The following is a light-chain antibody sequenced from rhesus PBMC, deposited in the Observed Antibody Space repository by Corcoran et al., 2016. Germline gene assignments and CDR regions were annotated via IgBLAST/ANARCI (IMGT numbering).Light chain of an antibody. V-gene: IGKV1-21*01. J-gene: IGKJ1*01. Sequence: DIQMTQSPSSLSASVGERVTITCRASQGLGTWLAWYQVKPGKAPKLLIYKASSLQGGVPSRFRGCGSGTEFTLTSSSLQPEDFSTYYCQQCNSPPWTFGQGTKVEI. CDR2: KAS. CDR3: QQCNSPPWT. CDR1: QGLGTW.